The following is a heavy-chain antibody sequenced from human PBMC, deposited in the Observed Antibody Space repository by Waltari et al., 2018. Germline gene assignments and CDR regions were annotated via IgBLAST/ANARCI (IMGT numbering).Heavy chain of an antibody. CDR3: ARVVVPASIYGMDV. CDR2: IIPIFGTA. CDR1: GGNFSSYA. Sequence: QVQLVQSGAEVKKPGSSVKVSCKASGGNFSSYAISWVRQAPGQGLEWMGGIIPIFGTANYAQKFQGRVTITTDESTSTAYMELSSLRSEDTAVYYCARVVVPASIYGMDVWGQGTTVTVSS. J-gene: IGHJ6*02. D-gene: IGHD2-2*01. V-gene: IGHV1-69*05.